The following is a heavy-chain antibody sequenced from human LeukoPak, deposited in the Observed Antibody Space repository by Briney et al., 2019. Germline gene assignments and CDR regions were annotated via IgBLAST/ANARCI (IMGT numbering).Heavy chain of an antibody. V-gene: IGHV4-59*11. CDR3: ARDRWFDP. CDR2: IYYSGST. Sequence: SEILSLTCTVSGGSISSHYWSWIRQPPGKGLEWIGYIYYSGSTNYNPSLKSRVTISLDTSKNQFSLRLTSVTAADTAVYYCARDRWFDPWGQGTLVTVSS. CDR1: GGSISSHY. J-gene: IGHJ5*02.